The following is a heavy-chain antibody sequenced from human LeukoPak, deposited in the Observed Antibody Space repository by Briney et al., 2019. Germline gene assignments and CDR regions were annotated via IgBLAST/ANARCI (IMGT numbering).Heavy chain of an antibody. D-gene: IGHD3-10*01. CDR1: GGSISSYH. V-gene: IGHV4-59*08. CDR3: VRKGSSGFDY. J-gene: IGHJ4*02. Sequence: RSETLSLTCTVSGGSISSYHWSWIRQPPGKGLEWIGYIHYSGSTSYNPSLKSRITMSVDTSKNEFSLKLTSVTAADTAVFYCVRKGSSGFDYWGQGTMVTVSS. CDR2: IHYSGST.